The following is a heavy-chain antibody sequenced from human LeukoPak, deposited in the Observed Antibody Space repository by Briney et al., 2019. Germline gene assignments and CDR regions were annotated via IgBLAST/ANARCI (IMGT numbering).Heavy chain of an antibody. D-gene: IGHD3-22*01. CDR3: AREGAAYYYDSSGYGV. CDR1: GYSFTSYW. V-gene: IGHV1-18*04. J-gene: IGHJ4*02. Sequence: GESLKISCKGSGYSFTSYWIGWVRQAAGQGLEWMGWISVYNGNTNYAQKLQGRVTMTTDTSTSTAYMELRSLRSDDTAVYYCAREGAAYYYDSSGYGVWGQGTLVTVSS. CDR2: ISVYNGNT.